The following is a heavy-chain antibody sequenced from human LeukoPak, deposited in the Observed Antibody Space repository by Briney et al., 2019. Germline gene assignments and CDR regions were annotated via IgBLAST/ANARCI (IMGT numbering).Heavy chain of an antibody. V-gene: IGHV3-15*01. D-gene: IGHD5-18*01. Sequence: NPGGSLRLSCAASGFTFSNAWMSWVRQAPGKGLERVGRIKSKTDGGTTDYAAPVKGRFTISRDDSKNTLYLQMNSLKTEDTAVYYCTTVRSWIQLWYDYWGQGTLVTVSS. CDR2: IKSKTDGGTT. CDR3: TTVRSWIQLWYDY. CDR1: GFTFSNAW. J-gene: IGHJ4*02.